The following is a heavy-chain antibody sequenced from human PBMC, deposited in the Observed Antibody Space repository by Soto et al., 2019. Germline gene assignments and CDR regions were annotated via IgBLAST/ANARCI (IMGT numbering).Heavy chain of an antibody. CDR3: TTDGIQLEPYYYYGMDV. CDR2: IKSKTDGGTT. CDR1: GFTFSNAW. Sequence: GGSLRLSCAASGFTFSNAWMNWVRQAPGKGLEWVGRIKSKTDGGTTDYAAPVKGRFTISRDDSKNTLYLQMNSLKTEDTAVYYCTTDGIQLEPYYYYGMDVWGQGTTVTVSS. V-gene: IGHV3-15*07. D-gene: IGHD5-18*01. J-gene: IGHJ6*02.